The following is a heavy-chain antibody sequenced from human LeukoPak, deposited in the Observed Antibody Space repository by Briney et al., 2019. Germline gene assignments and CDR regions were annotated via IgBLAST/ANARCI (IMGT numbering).Heavy chain of an antibody. D-gene: IGHD4-23*01. CDR3: ARDSYGGNPTYYFDY. CDR1: GGSITSYY. V-gene: IGHV4-59*01. J-gene: IGHJ4*02. Sequence: SETLSLTCTVSGGSITSYYWSWIRQPPGKGLEWIGYMHYSGSTNYNPSLRSRVTMSVDTSKRHFSLKLSSVTAADTAVYYCARDSYGGNPTYYFDYWGQGTLVTVSS. CDR2: MHYSGST.